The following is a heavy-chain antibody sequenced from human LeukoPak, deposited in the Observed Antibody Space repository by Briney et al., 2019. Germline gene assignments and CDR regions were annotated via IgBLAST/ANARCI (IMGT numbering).Heavy chain of an antibody. V-gene: IGHV4-30-2*01. CDR1: GGSISSGGYY. CDR3: ARDEQGTRSDY. D-gene: IGHD2-2*01. Sequence: PSETLSLTCTVSGGSISSGGYYWSWIRQPPGKGLEWIGYIYHSGSTYYNPSLKSRVTISVDRSKNQFSLKLSSVTAADTAVYYCARDEQGTRSDYWGQGTLVTVAS. CDR2: IYHSGST. J-gene: IGHJ4*02.